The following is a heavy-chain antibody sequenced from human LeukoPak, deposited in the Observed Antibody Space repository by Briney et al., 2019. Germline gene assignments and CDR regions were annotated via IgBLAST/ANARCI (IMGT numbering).Heavy chain of an antibody. V-gene: IGHV4-59*01. CDR2: IYYSGST. CDR3: ARVGHYYDSSGPFDY. Sequence: SETLSLTCTVSGGSISSYYWSWIRQPPGKGLEWIGYIYYSGSTNYNPSLKSRVTISVDTSKNQFSLKLSSVTAADTAVYYCARVGHYYDSSGPFDYWGQGTLVTVSS. D-gene: IGHD3-22*01. CDR1: GGSISSYY. J-gene: IGHJ4*02.